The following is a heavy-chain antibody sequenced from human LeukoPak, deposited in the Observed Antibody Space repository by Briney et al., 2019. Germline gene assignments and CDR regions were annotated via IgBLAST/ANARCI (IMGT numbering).Heavy chain of an antibody. CDR3: AKGIFYLLTILRSDYFDY. D-gene: IGHD2-15*01. Sequence: PGGSLRLSCAAPGFTFSSYGMHWVRQAPGKGLEWVAFIRYDGSNKYYADSVKGRFTISRDNSKNTLYLQMNSLRAEDTAVYYCAKGIFYLLTILRSDYFDYWGQGTLVTVSS. J-gene: IGHJ4*02. CDR1: GFTFSSYG. V-gene: IGHV3-30*02. CDR2: IRYDGSNK.